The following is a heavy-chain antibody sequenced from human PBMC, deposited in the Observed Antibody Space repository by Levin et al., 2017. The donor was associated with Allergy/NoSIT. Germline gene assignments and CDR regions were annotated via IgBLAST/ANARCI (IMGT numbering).Heavy chain of an antibody. CDR1: GFTFIGYW. J-gene: IGHJ4*02. D-gene: IGHD1-7*01. Sequence: GESLKISCTASGFTFIGYWMYWVRQAPGKGLVWVSHINSDGSGTSYADSVKGRFSISRDNAKNTLYLQMNNLSAEDTALYYCARALGTSSSEGDYWGQGTLVTVAS. V-gene: IGHV3-74*01. CDR3: ARALGTSSSEGDY. CDR2: INSDGSGT.